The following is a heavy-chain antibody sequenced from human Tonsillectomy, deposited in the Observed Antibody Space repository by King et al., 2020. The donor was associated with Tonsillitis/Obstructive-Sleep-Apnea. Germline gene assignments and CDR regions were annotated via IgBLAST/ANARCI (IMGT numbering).Heavy chain of an antibody. Sequence: QLVQSGAEVKKPGESLRISCKGSGYSFTSYWITWVRQMPGKGLEWMGRIDPTDSYTNYSPSFHGHVAISADKSTGTAYLQWSSLTASDTAMYYCARLSCDSTSCYYSSGMDVWGPGTTVTVSS. CDR3: ARLSCDSTSCYYSSGMDV. V-gene: IGHV5-10-1*03. D-gene: IGHD2-2*01. J-gene: IGHJ6*02. CDR1: GYSFTSYW. CDR2: IDPTDSYT.